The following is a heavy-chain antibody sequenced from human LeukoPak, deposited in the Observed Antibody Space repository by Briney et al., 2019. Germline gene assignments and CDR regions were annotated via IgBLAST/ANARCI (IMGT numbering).Heavy chain of an antibody. D-gene: IGHD2-2*01. J-gene: IGHJ5*02. CDR2: INLSGST. CDR3: ARDKKGYCSSTSCSRGWFDP. Sequence: PSETLSLTCTVYGGSFSGYYWSWLRQPPGKGLEWLGEINLSGSTNYNPSLKSRVTISVDTSKNQFSLKLSSVTAADTAVYYCARDKKGYCSSTSCSRGWFDPWGQGTLVTVSS. CDR1: GGSFSGYY. V-gene: IGHV4-34*01.